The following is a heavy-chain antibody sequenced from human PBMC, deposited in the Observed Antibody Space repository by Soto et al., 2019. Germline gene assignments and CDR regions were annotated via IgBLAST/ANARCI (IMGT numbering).Heavy chain of an antibody. CDR3: ATSGWHEDFYYYYGMDV. CDR2: IYHSGNT. D-gene: IGHD6-19*01. V-gene: IGHV4-4*02. Sequence: SETLSLTCAASGVSVTRSNMWSWVRQSPGKGLEWIGEIYHSGNTKYKPSLKSRITMSVDKAKNQFSLKMTSLTAADTAVYYCATSGWHEDFYYYYGMDVWGQGTTVTVSS. J-gene: IGHJ6*02. CDR1: GVSVTRSNM.